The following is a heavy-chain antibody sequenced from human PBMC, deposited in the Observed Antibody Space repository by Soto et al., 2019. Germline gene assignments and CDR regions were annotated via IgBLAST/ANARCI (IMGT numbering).Heavy chain of an antibody. CDR1: GFTFSNAW. J-gene: IGHJ4*02. CDR2: IKSKTDGGTT. CDR3: TTEPKRLLRNPKSGSHDY. Sequence: EVQLVESGGGLVKPGGSLRLSCAASGFTFSNAWMSWVRQAPGKGLEWVGRIKSKTDGGTTDYAAPVKGRFTISRDGSKNTLYLQMNSLKTEDTAVYYCTTEPKRLLRNPKSGSHDYWGQGTLVTVSS. D-gene: IGHD1-26*01. V-gene: IGHV3-15*01.